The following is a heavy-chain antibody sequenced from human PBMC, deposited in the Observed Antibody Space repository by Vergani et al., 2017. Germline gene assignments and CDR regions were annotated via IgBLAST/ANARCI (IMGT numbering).Heavy chain of an antibody. D-gene: IGHD3-3*01. J-gene: IGHJ6*03. CDR2: ISAYNGNT. CDR3: ARVVDDDFWSGLNYYYYYYMDV. CDR1: GYTFTSYG. Sequence: QVQLVQSGAEVKKPGASVKVSCKASGYTFTSYGISWVRQAPGQGLEWMGWISAYNGNTNYAQKLQGRVTMTTDTSTSTAYMELRSLRSDDTAVYYCARVVDDDFWSGLNYYYYYYMDVWGKGTTVTVSS. V-gene: IGHV1-18*01.